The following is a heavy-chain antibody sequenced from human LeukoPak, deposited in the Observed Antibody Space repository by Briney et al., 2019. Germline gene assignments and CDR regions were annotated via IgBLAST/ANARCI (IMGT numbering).Heavy chain of an antibody. D-gene: IGHD4-11*01. CDR3: ARTQGWGTVRTGYYYGMDV. J-gene: IGHJ6*02. CDR2: IYYSET. V-gene: IGHV4-59*08. Sequence: SETLSLTCTVSGGSISGSYWSWIRQPPGRGLEWIGYIYYSETYYNPSLKSRVTISLDTSKNQFSLNLRFVTAADTAVYYCARTQGWGTVRTGYYYGMDVWGQGTTVTVSS. CDR1: GGSISGSY.